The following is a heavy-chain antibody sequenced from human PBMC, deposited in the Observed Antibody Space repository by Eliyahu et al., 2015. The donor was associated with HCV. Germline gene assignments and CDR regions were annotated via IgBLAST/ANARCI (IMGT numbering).Heavy chain of an antibody. J-gene: IGHJ2*01. CDR2: IFVSGST. Sequence: LVKPSETLSLTCTVSGGSISSYSWNWIRQSAGKRLEWIGRIFVSGSTNYNPSLRSRVTMSKDTSKNYFSLRLTSVTAADTAVYFCARDVASVTTGVWYFDLWGRGTLVTVSS. CDR3: ARDVASVTTGVWYFDL. D-gene: IGHD4-17*01. CDR1: GGSISSYS. V-gene: IGHV4-4*07.